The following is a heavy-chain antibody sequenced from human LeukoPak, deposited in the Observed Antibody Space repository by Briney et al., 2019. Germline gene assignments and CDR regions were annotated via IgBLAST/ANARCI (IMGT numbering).Heavy chain of an antibody. CDR2: ISGSGGST. Sequence: GESMRLSCAASGFTFSSYAMSWVSQAPRKGLEWVSAISGSGGSTYYADSVKGRFTISRDNSKDTLYLQMNSLRAEDAAIYYRAKDEGDSGYSGYDSRPSFDYWGQGTMVTVSS. CDR3: AKDEGDSGYSGYDSRPSFDY. D-gene: IGHD5-12*01. V-gene: IGHV3-23*01. J-gene: IGHJ4*02. CDR1: GFTFSSYA.